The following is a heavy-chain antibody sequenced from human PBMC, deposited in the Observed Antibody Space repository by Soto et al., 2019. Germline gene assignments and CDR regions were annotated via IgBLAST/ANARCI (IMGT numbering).Heavy chain of an antibody. V-gene: IGHV3-74*01. CDR3: AKEIDTIFGGDYYFDY. D-gene: IGHD3-3*01. Sequence: EVQLVESGGGLVQPGGSLRLSCAASGFTFSSYWMHWVRQAPGKGLVWVSRINSDGSSTSYAESVKGRFTISRDNDKNTLYLQMNSLRADDTAVYYCAKEIDTIFGGDYYFDYWGQGTLVTVSS. J-gene: IGHJ4*02. CDR2: INSDGSST. CDR1: GFTFSSYW.